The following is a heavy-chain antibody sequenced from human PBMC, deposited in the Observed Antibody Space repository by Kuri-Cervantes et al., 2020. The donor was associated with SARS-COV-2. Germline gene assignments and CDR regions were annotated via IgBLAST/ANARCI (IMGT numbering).Heavy chain of an antibody. D-gene: IGHD3-22*01. V-gene: IGHV1-69*13. CDR1: GGTFSSYA. J-gene: IGHJ6*03. CDR2: IIPIFGTA. CDR3: ALGYWGSGYPRYYYYMDV. Sequence: SVKVSCKASGGTFSSYAISWVRQAPGQGLEWMGGIIPIFGTANYAQKFQGRVTITADESTSTAYMELSSLRSEDTAVYYCALGYWGSGYPRYYYYMDVWGRGTTVTVSS.